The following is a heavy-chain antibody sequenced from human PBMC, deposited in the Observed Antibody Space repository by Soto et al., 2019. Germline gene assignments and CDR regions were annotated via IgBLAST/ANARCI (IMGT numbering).Heavy chain of an antibody. CDR3: AIQRSGVVY. V-gene: IGHV1-2*04. J-gene: IGHJ4*02. CDR1: GYSFTANS. D-gene: IGHD3-10*01. Sequence: QVHLVQSGAEVKKPGASVKVSCKASGYSFTANSMHWVRQAPGQGLEWMGWINPNNGGTNYARKFQGWXTXXXXXXXXXXXXXXXXXXXXXTAVYYCAIQRSGVVYWGQGTLVTVSS. CDR2: INPNNGGT.